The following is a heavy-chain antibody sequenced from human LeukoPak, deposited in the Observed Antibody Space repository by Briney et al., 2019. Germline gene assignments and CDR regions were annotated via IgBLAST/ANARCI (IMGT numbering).Heavy chain of an antibody. Sequence: GGSLRLSCASSGFTVSYNYMSWVRQAPGKGLEWISVIYSGGDTDYADSVKDRFIISRDNPKNTLYLQMNRLRAEDTAVYYCVRGVVTTIVYWGQGTLVTVSS. J-gene: IGHJ4*02. CDR1: GFTVSYNY. CDR3: VRGVVTTIVY. D-gene: IGHD5-12*01. CDR2: IYSGGDT. V-gene: IGHV3-66*01.